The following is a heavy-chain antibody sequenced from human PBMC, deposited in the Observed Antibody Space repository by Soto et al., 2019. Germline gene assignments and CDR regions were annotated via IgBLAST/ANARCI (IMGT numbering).Heavy chain of an antibody. CDR1: GGSISNYY. V-gene: IGHV4-59*08. D-gene: IGHD2-2*01. CDR2: IYYSGST. Sequence: PSETLSLTCTVSGGSISNYYWSWIRQPPGKGLEWIGYIYYSGSTNYNPSLKSRVTISVDTSKNQFSLKLRSVTAADTAVYYCARGILPAASVDWWFDPWGQGTLVTVSS. J-gene: IGHJ5*02. CDR3: ARGILPAASVDWWFDP.